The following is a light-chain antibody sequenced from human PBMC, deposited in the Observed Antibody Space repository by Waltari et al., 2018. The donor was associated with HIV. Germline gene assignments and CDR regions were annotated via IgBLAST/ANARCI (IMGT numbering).Light chain of an antibody. CDR2: KNI. CDR3: VGWDASLSAYV. Sequence: QSVLTQPPSASGTPGQRVTISCSGSSSNIGNDNVYWYQQLPGTTPKLLNYKNIQRPSGVPDRFAGSKSGTSAYLAISGLRSEDEADYYCVGWDASLSAYVFGAGTKVTVL. J-gene: IGLJ1*01. V-gene: IGLV1-47*01. CDR1: SSNIGNDN.